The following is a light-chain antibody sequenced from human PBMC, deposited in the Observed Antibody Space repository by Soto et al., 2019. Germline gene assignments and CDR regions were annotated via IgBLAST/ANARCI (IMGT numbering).Light chain of an antibody. CDR3: QQYGSSLY. V-gene: IGKV3-20*01. J-gene: IGKJ3*01. CDR1: QSVSSSY. CDR2: GAS. Sequence: EIVLTQSPGTLSLSPGERATLSCRASQSVSSSYLAWYQQKPGQAPRLLIYGASSRAIGIPDRFSGSGSGTDFTLTISRLEPEDFAVYYCQQYGSSLYFGPGTKVDIK.